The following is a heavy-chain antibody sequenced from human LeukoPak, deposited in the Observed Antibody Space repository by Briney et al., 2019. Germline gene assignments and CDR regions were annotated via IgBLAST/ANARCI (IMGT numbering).Heavy chain of an antibody. Sequence: GGSLRLSCEASGFTLSSYGMNWVRQAPGKGLGWVSSMTSGGSTYYADSVRGRFTISRDNSKNTLYLQMNSLRVEDTAVYYCAKDIGYCSSISRYCDYWGQGTLVTVSS. CDR2: MTSGGST. CDR3: AKDIGYCSSISRYCDY. J-gene: IGHJ4*02. V-gene: IGHV3-23*01. CDR1: GFTLSSYG. D-gene: IGHD2-2*01.